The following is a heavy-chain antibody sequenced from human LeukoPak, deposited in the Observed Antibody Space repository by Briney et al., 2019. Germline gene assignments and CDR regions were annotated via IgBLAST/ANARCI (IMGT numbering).Heavy chain of an antibody. J-gene: IGHJ3*02. CDR3: ARGPGDFDASDI. D-gene: IGHD1-26*01. CDR2: VKENGNEQ. V-gene: IGHV3-7*01. Sequence: GGSLRLSCAASGFNFNGYWMSWVRQAPGKGPEWVAHVKENGNEQYYAHSVEGRFTISRDNVKRSLFLQMNNLRVEDTAVYYCARGPGDFDASDIWGQGTMVTVSS. CDR1: GFNFNGYW.